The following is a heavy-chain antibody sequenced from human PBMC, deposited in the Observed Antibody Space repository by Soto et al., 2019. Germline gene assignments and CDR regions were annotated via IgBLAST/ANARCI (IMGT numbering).Heavy chain of an antibody. V-gene: IGHV3-9*01. Sequence: EVQLVKSGGGLVQPGRSLRLSCAASGFTFDDYAMHWVRQAPGKGLEWVSIISWNSGRIGYADSVKGRFTISRDNAKNSLYLQMNSLRAEDTALYYCAKDKWELSYYFDHWGQGTLVTVSS. D-gene: IGHD1-26*01. CDR3: AKDKWELSYYFDH. CDR2: ISWNSGRI. J-gene: IGHJ4*02. CDR1: GFTFDDYA.